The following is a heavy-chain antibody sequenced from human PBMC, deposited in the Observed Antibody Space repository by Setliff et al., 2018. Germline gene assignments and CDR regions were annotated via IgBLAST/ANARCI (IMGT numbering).Heavy chain of an antibody. CDR1: GYTFTNSI. CDR3: ERLVRHCTRISCQRTSEADL. V-gene: IGHV1-18*04. J-gene: IGHJ5*02. CDR2: ISAYNGNT. Sequence: GASVKVSCKASGYTFTNSIMNWVRQAPGQGLEWMGWISAYNGNTYHAQKFQDRLSMTTDTSTSTAYMELRSLRADDTAVYYCERLVRHCTRISCQRTSEADLWGKGTQVTVSS. D-gene: IGHD2-15*01.